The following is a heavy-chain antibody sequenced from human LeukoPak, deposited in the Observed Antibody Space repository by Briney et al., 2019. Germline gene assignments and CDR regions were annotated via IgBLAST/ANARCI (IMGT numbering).Heavy chain of an antibody. J-gene: IGHJ6*03. Sequence: AASVKVSCKASGGTFSSYAISWVRQAPGQGLEWMGGNIPIFGTANYAQKFQGRVTITADESTSTAYMELSSLRSEDTAVYYCARGPLINDFWSGYNYYYYYMDVWGKGTTVTVSS. CDR1: GGTFSSYA. V-gene: IGHV1-69*13. CDR2: NIPIFGTA. CDR3: ARGPLINDFWSGYNYYYYYMDV. D-gene: IGHD3-3*01.